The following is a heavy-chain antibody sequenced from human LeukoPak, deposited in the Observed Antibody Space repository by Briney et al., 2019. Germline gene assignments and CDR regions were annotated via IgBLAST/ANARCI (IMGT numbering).Heavy chain of an antibody. D-gene: IGHD6-19*01. J-gene: IGHJ6*02. CDR2: IYHSGST. V-gene: IGHV4-4*02. CDR1: GGSISSSNW. CDR3: ARDHSHDSSGWFYGMDV. Sequence: SETLSLTCAVSGGSISSSNWWSWVRQPPGKGLEWIGEIYHSGSTNYNPSLKSRVTISVDKSKNQFSLQLNSVTPEDTAVYYCARDHSHDSSGWFYGMDVWGQGTTVTVSS.